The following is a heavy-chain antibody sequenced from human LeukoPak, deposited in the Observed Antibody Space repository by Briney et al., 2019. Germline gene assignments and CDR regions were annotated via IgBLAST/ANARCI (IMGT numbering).Heavy chain of an antibody. Sequence: SETLSLTCTVSGGSISSYYWSWIRQPPGKGLEWIGYIYYSGSTNYNPSLKSRVTISVDTPKNQFSLKLSSVTAADTAVYYCARVRVAAAGTFDYWGQGTLVTVSS. CDR3: ARVRVAAAGTFDY. J-gene: IGHJ4*02. CDR1: GGSISSYY. V-gene: IGHV4-59*01. D-gene: IGHD6-13*01. CDR2: IYYSGST.